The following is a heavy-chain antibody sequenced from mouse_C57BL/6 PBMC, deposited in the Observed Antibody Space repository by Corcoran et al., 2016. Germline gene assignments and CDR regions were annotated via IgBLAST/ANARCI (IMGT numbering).Heavy chain of an antibody. Sequence: EVQLQQSGPELVKPGASVKISCKASGYTFTDYYMNGVKQSHGKSLEWIGDINPNNGGTSYNQKFKGKATLTVDKSSSTAYMELRSLTSEDSAVYYCASPYADYWSQGTTLTVSS. D-gene: IGHD2-14*01. V-gene: IGHV1-26*01. CDR3: ASPYADY. J-gene: IGHJ2*01. CDR1: GYTFTDYY. CDR2: INPNNGGT.